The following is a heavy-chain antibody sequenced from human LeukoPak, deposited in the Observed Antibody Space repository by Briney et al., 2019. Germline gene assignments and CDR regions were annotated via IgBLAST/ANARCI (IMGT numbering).Heavy chain of an antibody. J-gene: IGHJ6*04. CDR2: IKQDGSEK. Sequence: PGGSLRVSCAASGFTFSSDWMSWVRQAPGKGLEWVANIKQDGSEKYYVDSVKGRFTISRDNAKNSLYLQMNSLRAEDTAVYYCARIWALQLWSFGMHVWGKGTTVTVSS. CDR1: GFTFSSDW. CDR3: ARIWALQLWSFGMHV. V-gene: IGHV3-7*03. D-gene: IGHD5-18*01.